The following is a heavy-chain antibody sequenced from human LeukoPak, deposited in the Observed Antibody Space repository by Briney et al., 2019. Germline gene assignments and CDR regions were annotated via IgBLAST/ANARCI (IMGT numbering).Heavy chain of an antibody. CDR1: GGSFSGYY. D-gene: IGHD2-21*02. V-gene: IGHV4-34*01. J-gene: IGHJ4*02. CDR3: ARESVVVTATRGPRYFDY. CDR2: INHSGST. Sequence: SETLSLTCDVYGGSFSGYYWSWIRQPPGKGLEWIGEINHSGSTNYNPSLKSRVTISVDTSRDQFSLKLSSVTAADTAVYYCARESVVVTATRGPRYFDYWGQGTLVTVSS.